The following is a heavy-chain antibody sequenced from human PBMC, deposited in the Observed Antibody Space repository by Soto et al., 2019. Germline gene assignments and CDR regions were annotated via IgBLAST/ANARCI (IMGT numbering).Heavy chain of an antibody. J-gene: IGHJ6*02. V-gene: IGHV1-69*06. Sequence: SVKVSCKASGGTFSSYAISWVRQAPGQGLEWMGGIIPIFGTANYAQKFQGRVTITADKSTSTAYMELSSLRSEDTAVYYCARQLFWSGYYTGYYYYGMDVWGQGTTVTVS. CDR2: IIPIFGTA. D-gene: IGHD3-3*01. CDR1: GGTFSSYA. CDR3: ARQLFWSGYYTGYYYYGMDV.